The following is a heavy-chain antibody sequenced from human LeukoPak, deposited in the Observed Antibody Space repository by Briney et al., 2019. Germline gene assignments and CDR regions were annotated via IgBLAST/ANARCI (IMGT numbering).Heavy chain of an antibody. V-gene: IGHV3-74*01. D-gene: IGHD6-13*01. Sequence: GGSLRLSCATSGFTFSTYWMHWVRQAPGKGLGWVSRICTDGTITTYADSVKGRFTISRDNAKNTLYLQMNSLRAEDTAVYYGLRGGAAAGLFDYWGRGTLVTVSS. J-gene: IGHJ4*02. CDR1: GFTFSTYW. CDR3: LRGGAAAGLFDY. CDR2: ICTDGTIT.